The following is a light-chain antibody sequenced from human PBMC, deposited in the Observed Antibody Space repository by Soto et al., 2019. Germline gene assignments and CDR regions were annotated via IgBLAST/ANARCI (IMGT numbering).Light chain of an antibody. CDR3: QQYGYSPIT. CDR1: QSVSSSH. Sequence: EIVLTQSPGTLSLSPGERATLSCRASQSVSSSHLAWYQHKPGQAPRLLIYAASSRATGSPDRFSGGGSGQYVTLTISRLYPEDFAVYYCQQYGYSPITFGQGTRLEIK. CDR2: AAS. J-gene: IGKJ5*01. V-gene: IGKV3-20*01.